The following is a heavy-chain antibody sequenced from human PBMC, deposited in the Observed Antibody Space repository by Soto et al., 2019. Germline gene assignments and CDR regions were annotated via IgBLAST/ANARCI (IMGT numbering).Heavy chain of an antibody. V-gene: IGHV4-34*02. Sequence: QVQLQQWGAGLLKPSETLSLTCAVYDGSLSDDYYTWTRQSPGKGLGWIGEIHPSESTYYNPFLKTRVTLSQDTSKKQFSLNLISVTAADTGEYYCSRGNDAYKGGRTWGQGTLVTVSS. J-gene: IGHJ5*02. D-gene: IGHD1-1*01. CDR2: IHPSEST. CDR3: SRGNDAYKGGRT. CDR1: DGSLSDDY.